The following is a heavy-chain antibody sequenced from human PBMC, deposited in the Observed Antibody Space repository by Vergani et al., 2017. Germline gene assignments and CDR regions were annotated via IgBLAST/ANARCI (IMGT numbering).Heavy chain of an antibody. CDR1: GYTLTELS. V-gene: IGHV1-24*01. Sequence: QVQLVQSGAEVKKPGASVKVSCKVSGYTLTELSIHWVRQAPGKGLEWMGGFDPEDYETIYAQKFQGRVTMTEDTSTDTAYMELSSLRSEDTAVYYCASQGVVPAAMRLYGMDVWGQGTTVTVSS. J-gene: IGHJ6*02. CDR2: FDPEDYET. D-gene: IGHD2-2*01. CDR3: ASQGVVPAAMRLYGMDV.